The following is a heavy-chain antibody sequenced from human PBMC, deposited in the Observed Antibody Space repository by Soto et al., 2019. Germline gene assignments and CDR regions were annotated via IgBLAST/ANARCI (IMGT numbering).Heavy chain of an antibody. Sequence: GGSLRLSCAASGFTFSSYWMHWVRQAPGKGLVWVSRINSDGSSTSYADSVKGRFTISRDNAKNTLYLQMNSLRAEDTAVYYCAKGPFNDYGDAFDYWGQGTLVTVSS. V-gene: IGHV3-74*01. CDR3: AKGPFNDYGDAFDY. CDR1: GFTFSSYW. D-gene: IGHD4-17*01. J-gene: IGHJ4*02. CDR2: INSDGSST.